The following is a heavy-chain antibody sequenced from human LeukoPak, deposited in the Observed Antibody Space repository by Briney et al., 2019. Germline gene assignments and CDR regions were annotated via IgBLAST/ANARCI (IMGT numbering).Heavy chain of an antibody. Sequence: ASVKVSCRASGGTFSSYAISWVRQAPGQGLEWMGGIISIFGTANYAQKFQGRVTITVDESTSTAYMELSSLRSEDTAVYYCAGILTTYYYYGMDVWGQGTTVTVSS. CDR2: IISIFGTA. V-gene: IGHV1-69*13. D-gene: IGHD3-9*01. J-gene: IGHJ6*02. CDR1: GGTFSSYA. CDR3: AGILTTYYYYGMDV.